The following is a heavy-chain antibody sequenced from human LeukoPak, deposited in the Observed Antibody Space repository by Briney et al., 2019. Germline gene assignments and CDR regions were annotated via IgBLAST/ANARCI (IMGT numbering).Heavy chain of an antibody. Sequence: SETLSLTCAVSGGSISSGGYYWSWIRQPPGKGLEWIGYIYYSGSTNYNPSLKSRVTISVDTSKNQFSLKLSSVTAADTAVYYCARQGSGSYFVVGEWFDPWGQGTLVTVSS. D-gene: IGHD1-26*01. V-gene: IGHV4-61*08. J-gene: IGHJ5*02. CDR1: GGSISSGGYY. CDR2: IYYSGST. CDR3: ARQGSGSYFVVGEWFDP.